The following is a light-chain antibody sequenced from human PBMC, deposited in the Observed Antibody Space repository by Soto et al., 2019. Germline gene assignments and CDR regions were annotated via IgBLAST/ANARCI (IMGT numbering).Light chain of an antibody. CDR3: SSYAGSNNYV. J-gene: IGLJ1*01. Sequence: QSVLTQPPSASGSPGQSVTISCTGTSSDVGGYNYVSWYQQHPGKAPKLMIYEVSKRPSGVPDRFSGSKSGNTASLTVSGLQAEDEADYYCSSYAGSNNYVFGTGTKVTFL. V-gene: IGLV2-8*01. CDR1: SSDVGGYNY. CDR2: EVS.